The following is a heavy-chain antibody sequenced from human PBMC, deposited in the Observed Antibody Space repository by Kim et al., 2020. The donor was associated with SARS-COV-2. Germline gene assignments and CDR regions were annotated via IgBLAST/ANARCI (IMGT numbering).Heavy chain of an antibody. V-gene: IGHV3-23*01. D-gene: IGHD6-13*01. CDR3: AKESASIAAAGTGSYYYGMDV. CDR1: GFTFSSDA. Sequence: GGSLRLSCAASGFTFSSDAMSWVRQAPGKGLEWVSAISGSGGSTYYADSVKGRFTISRDNSKNTLYLQMNSLRAEDTAVYYCAKESASIAAAGTGSYYYGMDVWGQGTTVTVSS. J-gene: IGHJ6*02. CDR2: ISGSGGST.